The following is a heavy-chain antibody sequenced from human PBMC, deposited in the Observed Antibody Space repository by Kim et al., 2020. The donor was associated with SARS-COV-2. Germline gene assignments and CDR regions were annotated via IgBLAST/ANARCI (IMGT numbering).Heavy chain of an antibody. D-gene: IGHD3-3*01. Sequence: GESLKISCQASGYSFINYWIAWVRQTPGKGLEFLGVIYPADSDTRYSPPFKGQVTISADKSITTAYLQWSSLGASDTAIYYCARRRDEDWSGHYPLEAFDIWGQGTLVTVSS. V-gene: IGHV5-51*01. CDR2: IYPADSDT. J-gene: IGHJ3*02. CDR3: ARRRDEDWSGHYPLEAFDI. CDR1: GYSFINYW.